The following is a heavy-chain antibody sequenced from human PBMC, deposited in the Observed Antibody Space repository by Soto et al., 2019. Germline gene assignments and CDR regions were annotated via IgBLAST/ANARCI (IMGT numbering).Heavy chain of an antibody. CDR1: GYTFTSYG. D-gene: IGHD6-13*01. CDR3: ARALGIAAAGTRIDNWFDP. CDR2: ISAYNGNT. V-gene: IGHV1-18*01. J-gene: IGHJ5*02. Sequence: AAVKFSCKASGYTFTSYGISWVRQAPGQGLEWMGWISAYNGNTNYAQKLQGRVTMTTDTSTSTAYMELRSLRSDDTAVYYCARALGIAAAGTRIDNWFDPWGQGTLVTVSS.